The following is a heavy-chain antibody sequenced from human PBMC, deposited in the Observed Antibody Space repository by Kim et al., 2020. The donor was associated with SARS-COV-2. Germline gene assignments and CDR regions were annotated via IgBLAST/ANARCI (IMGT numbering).Heavy chain of an antibody. D-gene: IGHD3-10*01. Sequence: TTYHPSLRSRVTISVDTSNNQFSLKLSSVTAADTAVYYCARSPLWLPFDYWGQGTLVTVSS. CDR3: ARSPLWLPFDY. CDR2: T. J-gene: IGHJ4*02. V-gene: IGHV4-59*01.